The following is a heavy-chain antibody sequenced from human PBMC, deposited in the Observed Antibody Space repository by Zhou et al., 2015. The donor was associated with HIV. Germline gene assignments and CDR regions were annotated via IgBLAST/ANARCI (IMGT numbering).Heavy chain of an antibody. V-gene: IGHV1-3*05. Sequence: QVQLVQSGAEEKKPGASVKVSCKASGYTFTSYAMHWVRQAPGQRLEWMGWINAGNGNTKYSQKFQGRVTITRDTSASTAYMELSSLRSEDTAVYYCAREAYYYGSGXLSYFDYWGQGTLVTVSS. CDR1: GYTFTSYA. CDR2: INAGNGNT. D-gene: IGHD3-10*01. J-gene: IGHJ4*02. CDR3: AREAYYYGSGXLSYFDY.